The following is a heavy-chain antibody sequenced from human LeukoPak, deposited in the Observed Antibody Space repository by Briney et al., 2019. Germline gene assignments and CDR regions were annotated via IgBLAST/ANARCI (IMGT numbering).Heavy chain of an antibody. J-gene: IGHJ5*02. D-gene: IGHD1-1*01. CDR1: GGSFSGYY. V-gene: IGHV4-34*01. CDR3: ARGLRPGRDWNHLHGRTNWFDP. Sequence: SETLSLTCAVYGGSFSGYYWSWIRQPPGKGLEWIGEINHSGSTNYNPSLKSRVTISVDTSKNQFSLKLSSVTAADTAVYYCARGLRPGRDWNHLHGRTNWFDPWGQGTLVTVSS. CDR2: INHSGST.